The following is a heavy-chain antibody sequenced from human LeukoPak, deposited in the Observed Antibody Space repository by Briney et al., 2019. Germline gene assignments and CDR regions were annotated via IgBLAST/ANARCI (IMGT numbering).Heavy chain of an antibody. Sequence: SETLSLTCTVSGGSISSYYWSWIRQPPGKGLEWIGYIYYSGRTNYNPSLKSRVTISVDTSKNQFSLKLSSVTAADTAVYYCARVKSLEGFFGVVIDGDINPNWFDPWGQGTLVTVSS. D-gene: IGHD3-3*01. J-gene: IGHJ5*02. CDR2: IYYSGRT. CDR3: ARVKSLEGFFGVVIDGDINPNWFDP. CDR1: GGSISSYY. V-gene: IGHV4-59*01.